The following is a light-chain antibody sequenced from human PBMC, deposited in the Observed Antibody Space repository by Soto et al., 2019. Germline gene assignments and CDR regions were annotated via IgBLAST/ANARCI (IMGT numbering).Light chain of an antibody. Sequence: DIQMTQSPSTLSASVGDRVTITCRASQSISSWLAWYQQKPGEAPKLLIYDASSLESGVPSRFSGSGSGTEFTLTISSLQPDDFASYYCQQYNGNPGTFGQGTKVEIK. V-gene: IGKV1-5*01. CDR3: QQYNGNPGT. J-gene: IGKJ1*01. CDR1: QSISSW. CDR2: DAS.